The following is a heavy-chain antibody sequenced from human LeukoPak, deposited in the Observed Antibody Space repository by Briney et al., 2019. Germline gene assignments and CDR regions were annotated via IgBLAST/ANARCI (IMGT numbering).Heavy chain of an antibody. CDR2: IDCTGDK. CDR3: ARGRSARATSGVGY. CDR1: GFSLTTTAVG. J-gene: IGHJ4*02. Sequence: SGPTLVNPTQTRTLTRTFSGFSLTTTAVGVTWIHQPPVKALERLPLIDCTGDKRYSPSLRRRLTITKDTSKNQVVLTITNMEPADTATYYCARGRSARATSGVGYWGQGTLVTVSS. V-gene: IGHV2-5*01.